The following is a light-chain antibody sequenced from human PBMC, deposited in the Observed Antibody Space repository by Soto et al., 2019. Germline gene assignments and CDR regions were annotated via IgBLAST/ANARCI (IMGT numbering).Light chain of an antibody. CDR2: GAS. V-gene: IGKV3-20*01. CDR3: QHYSASPST. Sequence: EIVLTQSPGTLSLSPGERATLSCRASQSVSSNYLVWYQQRPGQALRLLIYGASSRATGIPDRFSGSGSGTDFGLTISRLEPEDFAVYYCQHYSASPSTFGQGTKLEIK. J-gene: IGKJ2*01. CDR1: QSVSSNY.